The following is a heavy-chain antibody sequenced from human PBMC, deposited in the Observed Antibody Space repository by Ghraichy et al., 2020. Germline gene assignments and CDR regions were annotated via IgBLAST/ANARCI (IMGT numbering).Heavy chain of an antibody. CDR1: GFTFSDYW. CDR2: IKQDESEK. Sequence: EPLNISCAASGFTFSDYWMTWVRQAPGKGLEWVANIKQDESEKYYVDSVKGRFTVSRDNARNSLYLQMNSLGAEDTAVYYCVTYPKGPSNHYFDHLGQGTLVTVSS. V-gene: IGHV3-7*03. CDR3: VTYPKGPSNHYFDH. J-gene: IGHJ4*02. D-gene: IGHD2-8*01.